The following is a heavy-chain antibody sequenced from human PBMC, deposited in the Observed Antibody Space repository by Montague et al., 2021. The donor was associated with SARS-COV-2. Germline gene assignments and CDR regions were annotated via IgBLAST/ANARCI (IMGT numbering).Heavy chain of an antibody. CDR2: IHYTGST. D-gene: IGHD3-16*02. CDR3: AKYVYGHKSLDY. V-gene: IGHV4-59*13. Sequence: SETLSLTCTVSGDSISGYYWSWIRQSPGKGLDWIGWIHYTGSTAYNPSRRSRVTISVDTSRNQFSLNLNSVTAADTAVYYCAKYVYGHKSLDYWGQGTLVTVSS. CDR1: GDSISGYY. J-gene: IGHJ4*02.